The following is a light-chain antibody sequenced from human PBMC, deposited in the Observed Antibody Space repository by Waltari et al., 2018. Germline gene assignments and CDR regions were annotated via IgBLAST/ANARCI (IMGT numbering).Light chain of an antibody. Sequence: DIQMTQSPSTLSASVGDRVTITCRASQSISTWVAWYQQKPGKAPKLLIYAASNLESGVPSRFGGSGYGTEFTLTISSLQPDDFAIYYCQQYNRYPVAFGQGTKPDIK. CDR3: QQYNRYPVA. CDR1: QSISTW. J-gene: IGKJ2*01. V-gene: IGKV1-5*03. CDR2: AAS.